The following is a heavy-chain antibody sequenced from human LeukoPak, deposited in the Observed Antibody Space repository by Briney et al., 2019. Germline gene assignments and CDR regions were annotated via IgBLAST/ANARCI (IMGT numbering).Heavy chain of an antibody. CDR3: ARDVVVVAATTWPYYYGMDV. J-gene: IGHJ6*02. V-gene: IGHV3-48*03. CDR2: ISSSGSTI. CDR1: GFTFSSYE. Sequence: GGPLRLSCAASGFTFSSYELNGVGQPPGKGRAGVSCISSSGSTIYYADSVKGRFTISRDNAKNSLYLQMNSLRAEDTAVYYCARDVVVVAATTWPYYYGMDVWGQGTTVTVSS. D-gene: IGHD2-15*01.